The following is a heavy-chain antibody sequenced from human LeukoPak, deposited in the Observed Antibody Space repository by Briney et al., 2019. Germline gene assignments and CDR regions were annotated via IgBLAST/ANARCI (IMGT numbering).Heavy chain of an antibody. J-gene: IGHJ4*02. CDR3: ARSLSIAARPFDY. CDR2: INPNSGGT. CDR1: GYTFTGYY. D-gene: IGHD6-6*01. V-gene: IGHV1-2*02. Sequence: ASVKVSCKASGYTFTGYYMHWVRQAPGQGLEWMGWINPNSGGTNYAQKFQGRVTMTRDTSISTAYMKLSRLRSDDTAVYYCARSLSIAARPFDYWGQGTLVTVSS.